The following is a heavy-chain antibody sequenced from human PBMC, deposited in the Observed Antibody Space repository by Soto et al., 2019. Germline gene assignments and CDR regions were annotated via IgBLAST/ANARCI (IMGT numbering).Heavy chain of an antibody. D-gene: IGHD3-3*01. CDR3: ARGRKIFGPFRGWFDP. CDR2: INHSGST. Sequence: HVQLQQWGAGLLKPSETLSLTCAVSGGSFIGYYWSWIRQPPGKGLEWFGEINHSGSTNYNPSLTRRVTIAVDTCKNPFSLTLSSVTAAGAAVYYCARGRKIFGPFRGWFDPWGQGTLVTVSS. CDR1: GGSFIGYY. J-gene: IGHJ5*02. V-gene: IGHV4-34*01.